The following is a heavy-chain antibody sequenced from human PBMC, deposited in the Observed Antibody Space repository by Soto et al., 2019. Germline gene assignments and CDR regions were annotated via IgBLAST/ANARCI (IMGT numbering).Heavy chain of an antibody. V-gene: IGHV4-30-2*01. J-gene: IGHJ4*02. CDR2: IYHSGST. Sequence: SETLSLTCAVSGGSISSGGYSWSWIRQPPGKGLEWIGYIYHSGSTYYNPSLKSRVTISVDRSKNQFSLKLSSVTAADTAVYYCARAVVTATLVDYFDYWGQGTLVTVSS. CDR3: ARAVVTATLVDYFDY. CDR1: GGSISSGGYS. D-gene: IGHD2-21*02.